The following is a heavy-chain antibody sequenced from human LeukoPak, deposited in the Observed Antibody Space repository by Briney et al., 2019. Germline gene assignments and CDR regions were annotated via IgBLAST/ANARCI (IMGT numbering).Heavy chain of an antibody. D-gene: IGHD4-17*01. V-gene: IGHV1-2*02. CDR1: GYTFTGYF. Sequence: ASVKVSCKASGYTFTGYFIHWVRQAPGQGLEWMGWINPHSGGTNYAQKFQGRVTMTRDTSISTAYMELSSLRSDDTAVYFCARWVTGDYGDYFGYWGRGTLVTVSS. J-gene: IGHJ4*02. CDR2: INPHSGGT. CDR3: ARWVTGDYGDYFGY.